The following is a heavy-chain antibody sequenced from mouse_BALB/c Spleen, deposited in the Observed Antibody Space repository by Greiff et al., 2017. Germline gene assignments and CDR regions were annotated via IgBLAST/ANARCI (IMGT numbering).Heavy chain of an antibody. D-gene: IGHD2-4*01. V-gene: IGHV5-17*02. CDR1: GFTFSSFG. CDR3: ASLITTGDYFDY. CDR2: ISSGSSTI. J-gene: IGHJ2*01. Sequence: DVMLVESGGGLVQPGGSRKLSCAASGFTFSSFGMHWVRQAPEKGLEWVAYISSGSSTIYYADTVKGRFTISRDNPKNTLFLQMTSLRSEDTAMYYCASLITTGDYFDYWGQGTTLTVSS.